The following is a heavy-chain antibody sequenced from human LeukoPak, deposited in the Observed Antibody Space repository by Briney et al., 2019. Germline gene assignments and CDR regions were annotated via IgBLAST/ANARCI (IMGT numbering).Heavy chain of an antibody. D-gene: IGHD2-15*01. J-gene: IGHJ6*02. Sequence: GGSLRLSCSASGFTFSSYAMHWVRQAPGKGLEYVSAISSDGGTTYYADSVKGRFTISRDNSKNTLYLQMSSLRADDTAVYYCVKPVAATPFNGLDVWGQGTTVTVSS. CDR3: VKPVAATPFNGLDV. CDR2: ISSDGGTT. V-gene: IGHV3-64D*06. CDR1: GFTFSSYA.